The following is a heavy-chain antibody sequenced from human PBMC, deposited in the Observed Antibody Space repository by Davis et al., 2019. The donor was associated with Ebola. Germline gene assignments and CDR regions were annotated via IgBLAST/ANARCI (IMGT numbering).Heavy chain of an antibody. J-gene: IGHJ4*02. V-gene: IGHV4-59*01. D-gene: IGHD6-6*01. CDR1: GGSISSYY. CDR2: IYYSGST. CDR3: ARDLGIAARPIDY. Sequence: SETLSLTCTVSGGSISSYYWSWIRQTPGKGLEWIGYIYYSGSTNYNPSLKSRVTISVDTSKNQFSLKLSSVTAADTAVYYCARDLGIAARPIDYWGQGTLVTVSS.